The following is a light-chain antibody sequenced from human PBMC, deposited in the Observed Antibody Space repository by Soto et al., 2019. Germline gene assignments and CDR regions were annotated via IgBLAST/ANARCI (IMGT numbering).Light chain of an antibody. V-gene: IGKV3-20*01. CDR2: LTS. CDR3: QQYDSSPRT. Sequence: EIVLTQSPGTLSSSPGERATLSCRASQSVSSSYLAWYQQKPGQAPRLLIYLTSNRATGIPARFSGSGSGTDFTLPISRLEPEDFAVYYCQQYDSSPRTFGQGTKVDIK. CDR1: QSVSSSY. J-gene: IGKJ1*01.